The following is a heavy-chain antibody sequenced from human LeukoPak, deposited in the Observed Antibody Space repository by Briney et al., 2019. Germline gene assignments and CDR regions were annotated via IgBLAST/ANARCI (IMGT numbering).Heavy chain of an antibody. V-gene: IGHV3-23*01. Sequence: GGSLRLSCAASGFTFSSFGMHWVRQAPGKGLEWVSGIRAGGGSTNFADSVRGRFTLSTDNSKNTLYLQMNSLRAEDAAIYYCAKDGGSGMGFDPWGQGTLVTVSS. CDR3: AKDGGSGMGFDP. J-gene: IGHJ5*02. CDR2: IRAGGGST. D-gene: IGHD3-10*01. CDR1: GFTFSSFG.